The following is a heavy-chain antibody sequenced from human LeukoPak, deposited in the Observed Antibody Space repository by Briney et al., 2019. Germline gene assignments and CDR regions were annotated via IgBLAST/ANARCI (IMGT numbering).Heavy chain of an antibody. Sequence: GGSLRLSCAASGFSFSYNAMTWVRQSPGKGLEWVSAISGSGGNTYYADSVKGRFTISRDNAKNSLYLQMNSLRAEDTALYYCAKDRLRGVISYYFDYWGQGTLVTVSS. V-gene: IGHV3-23*01. CDR2: ISGSGGNT. D-gene: IGHD3-10*01. CDR3: AKDRLRGVISYYFDY. J-gene: IGHJ4*02. CDR1: GFSFSYNA.